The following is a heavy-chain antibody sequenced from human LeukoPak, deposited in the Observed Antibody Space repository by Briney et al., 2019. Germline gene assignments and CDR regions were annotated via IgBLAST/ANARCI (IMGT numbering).Heavy chain of an antibody. J-gene: IGHJ4*02. CDR2: IWYDGSNK. CDR1: GFTFSNYS. CDR3: ARDISGYYYFDY. D-gene: IGHD3-22*01. V-gene: IGHV3-33*01. Sequence: PGGSLRLSCAASGFTFSNYSMHWVRQAPGKGLEWVAVIWYDGSNKYYADSVKGRFIISRDNSKNTLYLQMNSLRAEDTAVYYCARDISGYYYFDYWGQGTLVTVSS.